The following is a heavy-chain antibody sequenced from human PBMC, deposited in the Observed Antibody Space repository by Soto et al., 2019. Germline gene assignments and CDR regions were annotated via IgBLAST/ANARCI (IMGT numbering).Heavy chain of an antibody. CDR2: IYYSGST. Sequence: PSETLSLTCTVSGGSISSYYWSWIRQPPGKGLEWIGYIYYSGSTNYNPSLKSRVTISVDTSKNQFSLKLSSVTAADTAVYYCARGWRITIFGVVGWFDPWGQGTLVTVSS. D-gene: IGHD3-3*01. CDR1: GGSISSYY. V-gene: IGHV4-59*01. J-gene: IGHJ5*02. CDR3: ARGWRITIFGVVGWFDP.